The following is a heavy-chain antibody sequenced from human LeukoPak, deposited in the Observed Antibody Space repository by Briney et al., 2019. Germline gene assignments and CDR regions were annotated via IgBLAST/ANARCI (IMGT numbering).Heavy chain of an antibody. CDR2: IYYSGNT. J-gene: IGHJ5*02. CDR1: GGSISSYY. D-gene: IGHD2-2*01. CDR3: ARVEVGGWFDP. Sequence: PSETLSPTCTVSGGSISSYYWSWIRQPPGKGLEWIGYIYYSGNTNYNPSLKSRVTISVDTSKNQFSLKLSSVTAADTAVYYCARVEVGGWFDPWGQGTLVTVSS. V-gene: IGHV4-59*01.